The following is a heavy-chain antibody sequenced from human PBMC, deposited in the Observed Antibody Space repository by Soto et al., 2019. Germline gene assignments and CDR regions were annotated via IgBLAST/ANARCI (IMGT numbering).Heavy chain of an antibody. CDR3: VKEMVAAAYVETSPLDL. Sequence: GVSLRLSCAASGFTFSSYAMGWVRQAQGTGLEWVSVIDGSGGDTSFADSVKGRFAISRDNSKNTLYLYMSSLRAEDTARYYCVKEMVAAAYVETSPLDLWGQGTLVTVSS. CDR2: IDGSGGDT. D-gene: IGHD2-15*01. J-gene: IGHJ5*02. CDR1: GFTFSSYA. V-gene: IGHV3-23*01.